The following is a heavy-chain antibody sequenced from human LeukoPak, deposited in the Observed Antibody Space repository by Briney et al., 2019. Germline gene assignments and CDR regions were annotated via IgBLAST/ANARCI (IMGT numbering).Heavy chain of an antibody. Sequence: GVSLRLSCAASGFTFSAYWMHWVRQAPGKGQVWLSRINTGGNDITYADSVKGRFTISRDNAKNTLYLQMNSLTVEDTAVYFCARSLVVGGTRPNDYWGQGTLVTVSS. V-gene: IGHV3-74*01. J-gene: IGHJ4*02. CDR1: GFTFSAYW. CDR3: ARSLVVGGTRPNDY. CDR2: INTGGNDI. D-gene: IGHD2-15*01.